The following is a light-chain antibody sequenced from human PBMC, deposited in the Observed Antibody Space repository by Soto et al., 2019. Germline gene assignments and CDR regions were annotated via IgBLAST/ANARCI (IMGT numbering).Light chain of an antibody. V-gene: IGLV2-23*02. CDR3: CSYAGGDTFFL. Sequence: QSALTQPASVSGSPGQSITISCTGTSGDVGSYSTVSWYQQLPGKAPKLIIYEVSKRPSGVSNRFSGSKSGNTASLTISGLQAEDEAEYYCCSYAGGDTFFLFGTGTKLTVL. CDR2: EVS. CDR1: SGDVGSYST. J-gene: IGLJ1*01.